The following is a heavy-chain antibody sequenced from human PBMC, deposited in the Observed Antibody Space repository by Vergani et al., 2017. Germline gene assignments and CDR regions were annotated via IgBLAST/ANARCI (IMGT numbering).Heavy chain of an antibody. D-gene: IGHD3-9*01. V-gene: IGHV4-38-2*01. CDR1: GFYIDNGYY. CDR3: ARRSGIVYDICSCTQYFFDF. Sequence: QVQLQESGPGLVKPSETLSLTCAVSGFYIDNGYYWDWIRQPPGKGREWIGGIYRTGRTHFNPSLKSRVTRSVDTSNNHFSLRLNSLTATDTAVYYCARRSGIVYDICSCTQYFFDFWCQGTLVTVSS. J-gene: IGHJ4*02. CDR2: IYRTGRT.